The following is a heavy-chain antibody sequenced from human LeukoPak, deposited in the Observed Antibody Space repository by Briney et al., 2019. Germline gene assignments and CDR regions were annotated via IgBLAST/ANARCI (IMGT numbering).Heavy chain of an antibody. CDR2: TNWNGGNT. D-gene: IGHD3-22*01. CDR3: VRINGYYDSSGRLISYCFHY. V-gene: IGHV3-20*04. CDR1: AFTFDDYG. J-gene: IGHJ4*02. Sequence: PGGSMRLSCAAYAFTFDDYGMSWDRPAPGKGLEWVSGTNWNGGNTGHADSVKGRFTISRDNAKNALYLQMNSMRAEDTAVYYCVRINGYYDSSGRLISYCFHYWGQGTLVTVSS.